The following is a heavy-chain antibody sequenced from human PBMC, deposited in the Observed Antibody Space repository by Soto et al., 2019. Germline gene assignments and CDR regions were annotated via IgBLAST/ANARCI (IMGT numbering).Heavy chain of an antibody. Sequence: SVKVSCKACGGTFSSYAISWVRQAPGQGLEWMGGIIPIFGTANYAQKFQGRVTITADESTSTAYMELSSLRSEDTAVYYCARVDSSGYYYPFDYWGQGTLVTVSS. D-gene: IGHD3-22*01. CDR1: GGTFSSYA. V-gene: IGHV1-69*13. CDR2: IIPIFGTA. J-gene: IGHJ4*02. CDR3: ARVDSSGYYYPFDY.